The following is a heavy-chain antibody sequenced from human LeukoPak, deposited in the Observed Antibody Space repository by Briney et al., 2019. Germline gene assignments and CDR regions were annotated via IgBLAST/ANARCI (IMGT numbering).Heavy chain of an antibody. V-gene: IGHV3-74*01. CDR1: GFSFSSYW. CDR2: IDSDGSST. Sequence: GGSLRLSCAASGFSFSSYWMHWVRQAPGKGLVWVSRIDSDGSSTTYADSVKGRFTISRDNAKNTLYPQMNSLRADDTAVYYCARLGGSSPFDYWGQGTLVTVSS. CDR3: ARLGGSSPFDY. D-gene: IGHD6-6*01. J-gene: IGHJ4*02.